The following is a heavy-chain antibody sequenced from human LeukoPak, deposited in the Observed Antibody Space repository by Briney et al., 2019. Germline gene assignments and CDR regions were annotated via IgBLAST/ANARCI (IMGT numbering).Heavy chain of an antibody. V-gene: IGHV3-7*01. D-gene: IGHD2-21*01. CDR1: RFTFSNYW. J-gene: IGHJ4*02. Sequence: GGSLRLSCAASRFTFSNYWMSWVRQAPGKGLEWVANIKQDGSEKNYVDSVKGRFTMSRDNARNSMYLQMNSLRVEDTAVYYCARGGHHSVDYWGQGTLVTVSS. CDR2: IKQDGSEK. CDR3: ARGGHHSVDY.